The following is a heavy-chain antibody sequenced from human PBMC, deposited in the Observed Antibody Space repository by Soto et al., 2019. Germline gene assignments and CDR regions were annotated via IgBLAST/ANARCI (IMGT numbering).Heavy chain of an antibody. V-gene: IGHV1-69*19. J-gene: IGHJ4*02. D-gene: IGHD3-10*01. CDR1: GGPFNTYA. CDR3: AREVQVPTPGFLY. Sequence: QVQLVQSGAEMKKPGSSVKVSCQSSGGPFNTYAMNWVRQAPGQGPEWMGDISPMFGAANYAPKLQRTITITADEPTGTSYMQFSSLTSEDTALYFVAREVQVPTPGFLYWGQGTLVTVSS. CDR2: ISPMFGAA.